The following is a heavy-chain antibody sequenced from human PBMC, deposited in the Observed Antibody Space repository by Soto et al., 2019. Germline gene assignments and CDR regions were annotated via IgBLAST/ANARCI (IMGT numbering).Heavy chain of an antibody. CDR2: IIPIFGTA. V-gene: IGHV1-69*13. D-gene: IGHD2-15*01. CDR1: GGTFSSYA. Sequence: ASVKVSCKASGGTFSSYAISWLRQSAGQGLEWMGGIIPIFGTANYAQKFQGRVTITADESTSTAYMELSSLRSEDTAVYYCARVRGYCSGGSCRYYYYYGMDVWGQGTTVTVSS. CDR3: ARVRGYCSGGSCRYYYYYGMDV. J-gene: IGHJ6*02.